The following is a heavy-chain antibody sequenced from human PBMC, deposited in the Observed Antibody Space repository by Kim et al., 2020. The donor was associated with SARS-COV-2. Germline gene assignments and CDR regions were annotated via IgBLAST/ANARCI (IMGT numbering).Heavy chain of an antibody. J-gene: IGHJ5*02. CDR3: ARVWVGATTAAWFDT. Sequence: SETLSLTCTVSGGSISSNYWSWIRQPPGKGLEWIGYIYYSGSTNYNPSLKSRVTISVDTSKNQFSLKLSSVTAADTAVYYCARVWVGATTAAWFDTWGQGTLVTVSS. V-gene: IGHV4-59*13. D-gene: IGHD1-26*01. CDR1: GGSISSNY. CDR2: IYYSGST.